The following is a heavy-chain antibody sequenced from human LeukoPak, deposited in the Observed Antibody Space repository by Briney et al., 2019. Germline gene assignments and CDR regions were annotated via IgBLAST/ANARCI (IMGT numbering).Heavy chain of an antibody. CDR2: ISGSGGST. J-gene: IGHJ4*02. V-gene: IGHV3-23*01. CDR3: TKDHDTTGYPGSY. D-gene: IGHD3-22*01. CDR1: GFTFSSYA. Sequence: GGSLRLSCAASGFTFSSYAMSWVRQAPGKGLEWVSAISGSGGSTYYADSVKGRFTISRDNSKNTLYLQMNSLRAEDMAVYYCTKDHDTTGYPGSYWGQGTLVTVSS.